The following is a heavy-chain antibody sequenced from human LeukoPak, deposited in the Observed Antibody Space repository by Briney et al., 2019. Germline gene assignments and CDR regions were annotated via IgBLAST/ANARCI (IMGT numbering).Heavy chain of an antibody. J-gene: IGHJ4*02. D-gene: IGHD3-9*01. CDR3: ARGGYDILTGYPRPNYFDY. CDR1: GGTFSSYA. V-gene: IGHV1-69*13. CDR2: IIPIFGTA. Sequence: SVKVSCKASGGTFSSYAISWVRQAPGQGLEWMGGIIPIFGTANYAQKFQGRVTITADESTSTANMELSSLRSEDTAVYYCARGGYDILTGYPRPNYFDYWGQGTLVTVSS.